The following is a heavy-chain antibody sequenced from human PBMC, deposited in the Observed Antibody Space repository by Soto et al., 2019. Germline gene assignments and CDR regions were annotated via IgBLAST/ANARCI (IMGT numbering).Heavy chain of an antibody. CDR2: ISDDGSKK. CDR3: ANGRYYYDAPNDY. V-gene: IGHV3-30*18. D-gene: IGHD3-22*01. J-gene: IGHJ4*02. Sequence: QVQLVESGGGVVQPGRSLRLSCAASGFTFSSYVMHWVRQAPGKGLEWVAVISDDGSKKNYADSVKGRFTISRDNSKNTLYLQMNSLRAEDTAVYYCANGRYYYDAPNDYWGQGTLVTVSS. CDR1: GFTFSSYV.